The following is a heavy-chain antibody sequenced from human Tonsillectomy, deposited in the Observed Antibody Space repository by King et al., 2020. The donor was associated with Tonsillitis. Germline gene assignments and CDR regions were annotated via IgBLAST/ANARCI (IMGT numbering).Heavy chain of an antibody. CDR2: MDPSTGDA. CDR1: GYTFTNYD. CDR3: ARGVDF. V-gene: IGHV1-8*02. Sequence: QLVQSGAEVKKPGASVKVSCKASGYTFTNYDINWVRQGTGQGLEWMGWMDPSTGDADYSQKFQGRVAMTRNTSISTAFLEVRSLRSEDTAVYYCARGVDFWGKGTLVTVSS. J-gene: IGHJ4*02.